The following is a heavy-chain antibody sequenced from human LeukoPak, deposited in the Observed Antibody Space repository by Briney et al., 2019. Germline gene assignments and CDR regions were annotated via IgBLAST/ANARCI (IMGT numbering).Heavy chain of an antibody. CDR2: VYYGEST. Sequence: SETLSLTCTVSGGSISSYYWRWLRHPPGKGLGWLGYVYYGESTNYNLSLKRRVTISVDTAKYQFSLKLRPVTAADTAVYLCARAWDELKRFDPWGQGTLVTVSS. J-gene: IGHJ5*02. CDR1: GGSISSYY. CDR3: ARAWDELKRFDP. D-gene: IGHD1-26*01. V-gene: IGHV4-59*01.